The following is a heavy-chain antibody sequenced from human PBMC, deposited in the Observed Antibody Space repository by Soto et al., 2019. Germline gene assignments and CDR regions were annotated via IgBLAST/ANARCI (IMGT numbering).Heavy chain of an antibody. Sequence: QLQLQESGPGLVKPSETLSLTCTVSGGSISGSSYYWGWIRQPPGKGLEWIGSLYYSGSTYYNPSLKSRVTISVDTSKKQFSLRLSSVTAAETAVYYCVRLVAGAPAYHFDYWGQGTLVTVSS. CDR1: GGSISGSSYY. CDR2: LYYSGST. CDR3: VRLVAGAPAYHFDY. J-gene: IGHJ4*02. D-gene: IGHD1-26*01. V-gene: IGHV4-39*01.